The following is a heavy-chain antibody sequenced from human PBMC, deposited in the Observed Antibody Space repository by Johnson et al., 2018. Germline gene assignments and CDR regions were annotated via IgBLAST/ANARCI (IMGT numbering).Heavy chain of an antibody. D-gene: IGHD6-19*01. CDR2: ISYDGGNE. CDR1: GFTFSFYA. Sequence: QVQLVESGGGVVQPGRSLRLSCAASGFTFSFYAMHWVRQAPGKGLEWVAVISYDGGNEFYADSVKGRFTISRDNSKNMLYLQMNSLRAEDTAVYYCARGVMTVAANSWGQGTLVTVSS. J-gene: IGHJ5*02. CDR3: ARGVMTVAANS. V-gene: IGHV3-30-3*01.